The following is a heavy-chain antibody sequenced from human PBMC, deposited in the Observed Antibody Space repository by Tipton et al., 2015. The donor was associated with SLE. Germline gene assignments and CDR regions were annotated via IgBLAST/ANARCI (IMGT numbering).Heavy chain of an antibody. CDR2: IYYST. Sequence: TLSLTCTVSGGSISRYSWSWIRQPPGKGLEWIGYIYYSTNYNPSLRGRVTISIDTSKSQFSLRLNSVTATDTAVYYCAGGYTNRAFDFWGQGTLVTVSS. CDR3: AGGYTNRAFDF. CDR1: GGSISRYS. D-gene: IGHD5-12*01. J-gene: IGHJ4*02. V-gene: IGHV4-59*08.